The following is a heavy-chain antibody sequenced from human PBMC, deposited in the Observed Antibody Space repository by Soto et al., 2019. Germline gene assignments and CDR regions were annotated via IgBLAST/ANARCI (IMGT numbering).Heavy chain of an antibody. J-gene: IGHJ5*02. Sequence: SETLSLTCTVSGGSISSSSYFWGWIRQPPGKGLEWIGSIYYSGSTYYNPSLKSRVTVSKNQFSLKLSSVTAADTAVYYCARHPSDFWFDPWGQGTLVTVS. CDR2: IYYSGST. V-gene: IGHV4-39*01. CDR3: ARHPSDFWFDP. D-gene: IGHD2-21*02. CDR1: GGSISSSSYF.